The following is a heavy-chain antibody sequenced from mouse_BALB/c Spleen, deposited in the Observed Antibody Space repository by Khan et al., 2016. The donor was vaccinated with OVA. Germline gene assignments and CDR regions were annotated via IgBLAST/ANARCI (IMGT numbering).Heavy chain of an antibody. V-gene: IGHV9-1*02. D-gene: IGHD1-3*01. Sequence: QIQLVQSGPELKKPGETVKISCKASGYTFTNYRMNWMKQAPGKGLKWMGWINTYTGEPTYEDNFKGRFAFSLETSASAAYLQINSLKNEDMATXFCARETSYWYFDVWGAGTTVTVSS. CDR1: GYTFTNYR. J-gene: IGHJ1*01. CDR3: ARETSYWYFDV. CDR2: INTYTGEP.